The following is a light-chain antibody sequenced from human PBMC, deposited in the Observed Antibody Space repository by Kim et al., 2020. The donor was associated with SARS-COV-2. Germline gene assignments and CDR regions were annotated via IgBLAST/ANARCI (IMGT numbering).Light chain of an antibody. V-gene: IGLV3-1*01. CDR2: QDS. J-gene: IGLJ2*01. Sequence: EFPGQTASITCCGDKLGDKYERWYQQKPGQSPVLVIYQDSKRPSGIPERFSGCNSGNTAPLTIGGTQAKDEADYYCQAWDSSTVVFGGGTQLTVL. CDR3: QAWDSSTVV. CDR1: KLGDKY.